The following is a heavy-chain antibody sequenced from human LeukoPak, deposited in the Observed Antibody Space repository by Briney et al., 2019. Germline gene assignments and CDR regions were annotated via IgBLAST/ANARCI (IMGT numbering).Heavy chain of an antibody. V-gene: IGHV4-39*07. CDR1: GGSINTHFYY. CDR3: ARSETIWYYFDY. Sequence: SETLSLTCTVSGGSINTHFYYWGWIRQTPGKGLEWIGNMFYRGSTYYNPSLNSRVSMSLDTAKNQFSLRLSSVTAADTAVYFCARSETIWYYFDYWGQGRLVTVSS. J-gene: IGHJ4*02. D-gene: IGHD4/OR15-4a*01. CDR2: MFYRGST.